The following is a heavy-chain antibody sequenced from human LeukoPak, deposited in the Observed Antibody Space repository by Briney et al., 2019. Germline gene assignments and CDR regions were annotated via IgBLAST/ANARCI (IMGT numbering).Heavy chain of an antibody. CDR2: INQDGTDK. V-gene: IGHV3-7*01. D-gene: IGHD3-3*02. J-gene: IGHJ4*02. CDR1: GFTFSSYW. CDR3: ARVAWYRFDY. Sequence: GGSLRLSCVDSGFTFSSYWMSWVRPAPGRGLERVANINQDGTDKYYVHSVKGRFTISRDNAKSSLYLQMNRVRAEDTAVYYCARVAWYRFDYWGQGALVIVS.